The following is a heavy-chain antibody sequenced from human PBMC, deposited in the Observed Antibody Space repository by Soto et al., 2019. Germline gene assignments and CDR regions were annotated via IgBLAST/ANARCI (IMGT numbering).Heavy chain of an antibody. V-gene: IGHV1-69*13. CDR3: ARLPRLGQRWFDP. J-gene: IGHJ5*02. D-gene: IGHD3-16*01. CDR1: GGTFSSYA. CDR2: IIPIFGTA. Sequence: SVKVSCKASGGTFSSYAISWVRQAPGQGLEWMGGIIPIFGTANYAQKFQGRVTITADESTSTAYMELSSLRSEDTAVYYCARLPRLGQRWFDPWGQGTLVTVSS.